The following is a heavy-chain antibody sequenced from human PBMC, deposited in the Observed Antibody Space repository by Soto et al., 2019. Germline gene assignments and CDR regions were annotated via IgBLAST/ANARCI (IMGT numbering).Heavy chain of an antibody. V-gene: IGHV1-3*01. J-gene: IGHJ4*02. Sequence: ASVKVSCKASGYTFTSYAMNWVRQAPGQRLEWMGWINAGNGNTKYSQKFQGRVTITRDTSASTAYMELSSLRSEDTAVYYCARDTYSYNWNSPAPFDYWGQGTLVTVSS. CDR3: ARDTYSYNWNSPAPFDY. CDR2: INAGNGNT. CDR1: GYTFTSYA. D-gene: IGHD1-7*01.